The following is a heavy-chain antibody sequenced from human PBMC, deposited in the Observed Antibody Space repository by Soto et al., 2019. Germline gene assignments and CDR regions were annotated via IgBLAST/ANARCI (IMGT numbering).Heavy chain of an antibody. V-gene: IGHV3-21*01. D-gene: IGHD5-12*01. Sequence: EVQLVESGGGLVKPGGSLRLSCAPSGFTFSSYSMNWVRQAPGKGLEWVSSITTGSTYIYYADSVKGRFTISRDNAKNSLYLQMNSLRAEDTAVYYCARVGSGYDLYYFDYWGQGTLVTVSS. CDR3: ARVGSGYDLYYFDY. J-gene: IGHJ4*02. CDR2: ITTGSTYI. CDR1: GFTFSSYS.